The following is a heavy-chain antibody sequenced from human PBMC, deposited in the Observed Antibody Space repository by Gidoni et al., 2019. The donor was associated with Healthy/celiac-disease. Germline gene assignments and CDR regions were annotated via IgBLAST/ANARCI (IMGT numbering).Heavy chain of an antibody. V-gene: IGHV4-34*01. D-gene: IGHD3-10*01. J-gene: IGHJ4*02. CDR1: GGSFSGYY. CDR2: INHSGST. Sequence: QVQLQQWGAGLLKPSETLSLTCAVSGGSFSGYYWSWLRQPPGKGREWIGEINHSGSTNYNQSLKRRVTIAVDTSKNQCALKLSSVTAADTAVYYGARIRGVIKPFDDWGQGTLVTVSS. CDR3: ARIRGVIKPFDD.